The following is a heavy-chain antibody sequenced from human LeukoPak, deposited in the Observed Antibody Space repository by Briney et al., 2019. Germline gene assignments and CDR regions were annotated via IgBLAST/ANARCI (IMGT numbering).Heavy chain of an antibody. D-gene: IGHD3-3*01. CDR3: ARSPGYYDFWSGYYISGGFDY. CDR1: GGSFSGYY. J-gene: IGHJ4*02. CDR2: INHSGST. V-gene: IGHV4-34*01. Sequence: SETLSLTCAVYGGSFSGYYWSWIRQPPGKGLEWIGEINHSGSTNYNPSLKSRVTISADTSKNQFSLKLSSVTAADTAVYYCARSPGYYDFWSGYYISGGFDYWGQGTLVTVSS.